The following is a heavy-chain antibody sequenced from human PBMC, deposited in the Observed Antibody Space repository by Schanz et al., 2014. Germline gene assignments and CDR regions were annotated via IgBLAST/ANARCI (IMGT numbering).Heavy chain of an antibody. J-gene: IGHJ4*02. CDR3: ARDGYRNGRPFDH. V-gene: IGHV3-11*06. CDR2: ISHNSHYT. D-gene: IGHD5-18*01. Sequence: QVQLVDSGGDLVKPGGSLRLSCAASGFTFSDYYMSWIRQAPGKGLEWVSYISHNSHYTNYADSVKGRFTISRDTAENSVYLQMNSLRAEDTAVYYCARDGYRNGRPFDHWGQGTRVTVSA. CDR1: GFTFSDYY.